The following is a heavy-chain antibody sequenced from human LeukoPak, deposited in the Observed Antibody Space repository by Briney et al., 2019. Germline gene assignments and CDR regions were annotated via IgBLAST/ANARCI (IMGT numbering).Heavy chain of an antibody. CDR2: INPNSGGT. V-gene: IGHV1-2*02. D-gene: IGHD2-21*02. J-gene: IGHJ3*02. CDR3: AVNLAYCGGDCYPFDAFDI. Sequence: ALVKVSCKASGYTFTGYYMHWVRQAPGQGPEWMGWINPNSGGTNYAQKFQGRVTMTRDTSISTAYMELSRLRSDDTAVYYCAVNLAYCGGDCYPFDAFDIWGQGTMVTVSS. CDR1: GYTFTGYY.